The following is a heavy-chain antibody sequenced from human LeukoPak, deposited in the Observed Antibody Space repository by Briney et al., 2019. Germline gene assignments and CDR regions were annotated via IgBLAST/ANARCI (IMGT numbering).Heavy chain of an antibody. CDR2: ISGSGGST. J-gene: IGHJ4*02. CDR3: AKGDYYGSGSPWGY. D-gene: IGHD3-10*01. CDR1: GFTFSSYA. V-gene: IGHV3-23*01. Sequence: GGSLRLSCAASGFTFSSYAMSWVRQAPGKGLEWVSAISGSGGSTYYADSVKGRFTISRDNSKNTLYLQMNSLRAEDTAVYYCAKGDYYGSGSPWGYWGQGTLVTVSS.